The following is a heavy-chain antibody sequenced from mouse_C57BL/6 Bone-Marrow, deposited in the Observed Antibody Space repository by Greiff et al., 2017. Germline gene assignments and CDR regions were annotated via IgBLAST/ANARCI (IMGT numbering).Heavy chain of an antibody. D-gene: IGHD2-4*01. CDR3: ARRTMSYAMYY. CDR2: INPYNGGT. Sequence: VQLQQPGPVLVKPGASVKMSCEASGYTFTDYYMNWVKQSHGKSLEWIGVINPYNGGTSYNQKFKGKATLTVDKSSSTAYMELNSLTSEDSAVYYCARRTMSYAMYYWGQGTSVTVSS. CDR1: GYTFTDYY. J-gene: IGHJ4*01. V-gene: IGHV1-19*01.